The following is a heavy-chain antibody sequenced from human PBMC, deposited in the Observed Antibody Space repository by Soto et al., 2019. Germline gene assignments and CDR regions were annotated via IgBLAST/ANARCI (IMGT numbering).Heavy chain of an antibody. CDR1: GGSFSGYY. CDR3: AGGGFRGYYYAMDV. Sequence: HSGTLSITCGVYGGSFSGYYCNWIRQPPGKGLEWIGEINHSGSIIYNPSLKSRVTLSVDTSKNQFSLKLSSVTAADTAVYYCAGGGFRGYYYAMDVWGQGTTVTVSS. V-gene: IGHV4-34*01. CDR2: INHSGSI. D-gene: IGHD3-10*01. J-gene: IGHJ6*02.